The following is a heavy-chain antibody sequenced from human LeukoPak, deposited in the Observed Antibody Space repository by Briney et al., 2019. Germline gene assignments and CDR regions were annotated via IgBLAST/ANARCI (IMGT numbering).Heavy chain of an antibody. J-gene: IGHJ5*02. D-gene: IGHD3-3*01. CDR2: ISSSSSYI. CDR3: ARERNYDFWSGYYTSWFDP. V-gene: IGHV3-21*01. Sequence: GGSLRLSCAASGFTFSSYAMSWVRQAPGKGLEWVSSISSSSSYIYYADSVKGRFTISRDNAKNSLYLQMNSLRAEDTAVYYCARERNYDFWSGYYTSWFDPWGQGTLVTVSS. CDR1: GFTFSSYA.